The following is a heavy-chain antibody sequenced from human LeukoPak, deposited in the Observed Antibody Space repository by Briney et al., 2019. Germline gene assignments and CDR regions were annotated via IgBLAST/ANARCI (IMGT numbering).Heavy chain of an antibody. CDR2: INGDGTGT. Sequence: PGGSLRLSCTASGFTFSSDRMHWVRQVPGKGLVWASRINGDGTGTMYADAVEGRFTISRDNAKNTLYLQMNGLRTEDTAVYYCVRGGFSGDWGQGTLVTVSS. J-gene: IGHJ4*02. D-gene: IGHD1-26*01. CDR3: VRGGFSGD. CDR1: GFTFSSDR. V-gene: IGHV3-74*03.